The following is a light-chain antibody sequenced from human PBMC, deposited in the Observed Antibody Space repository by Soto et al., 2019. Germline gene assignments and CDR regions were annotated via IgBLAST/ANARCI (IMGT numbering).Light chain of an antibody. CDR3: QQYNSWPLT. V-gene: IGKV3-15*01. CDR1: QTISSN. Sequence: EIVMTQSPATQSLSPGERATLSCRASQTISSNLAWYQQKPGQAPRLLIYGASTRATGVPARFSGSGSGTEFTLSISSLQSEHFAVYYCQQYNSWPLTFGGGTMVEIK. J-gene: IGKJ4*02. CDR2: GAS.